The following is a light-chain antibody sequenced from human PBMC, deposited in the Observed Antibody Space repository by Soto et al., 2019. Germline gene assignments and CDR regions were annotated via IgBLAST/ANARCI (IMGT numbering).Light chain of an antibody. Sequence: DIQMTQSPSSLSASVGDRVTITCRASQSISSYLNWYQQKPGKAPKLLIYAASSLQSGVPSRFSGSGSGTDFTLTISSLQPDDFATYYCQQYNHYSGLTFGGGTKVDI. CDR1: QSISSY. V-gene: IGKV1-39*01. J-gene: IGKJ4*01. CDR2: AAS. CDR3: QQYNHYSGLT.